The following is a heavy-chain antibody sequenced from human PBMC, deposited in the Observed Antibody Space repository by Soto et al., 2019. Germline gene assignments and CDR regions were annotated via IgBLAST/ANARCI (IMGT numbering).Heavy chain of an antibody. D-gene: IGHD4-4*01. CDR3: ARDADYTKENWFDP. CDR2: IYYMGGT. J-gene: IGHJ5*02. V-gene: IGHV4-31*03. Sequence: SETLSLTCTVSGGSISSANYFWSWIRQAPGKGLEWIGYIYYMGGTYYNPSLKSRLTISIDTSKNQFSLKLSSVTAADTAVYYCARDADYTKENWFDPWGQGTLVTVSS. CDR1: GGSISSANYF.